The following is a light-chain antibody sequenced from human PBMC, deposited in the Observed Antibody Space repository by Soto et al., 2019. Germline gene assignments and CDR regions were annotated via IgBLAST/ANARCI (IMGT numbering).Light chain of an antibody. CDR3: SSYTSDSSYV. Sequence: QSVLTQPPSVSGAPGQRVTISCTGSSSNIGAGYDVHWYQQLPGTAPKLLIYGNSNRPSGVPDRFSGSKSGNTASLFISGLQAEDEADYYCSSYTSDSSYVFGSGTKLTVL. CDR2: GNS. CDR1: SSNIGAGYD. V-gene: IGLV1-40*01. J-gene: IGLJ1*01.